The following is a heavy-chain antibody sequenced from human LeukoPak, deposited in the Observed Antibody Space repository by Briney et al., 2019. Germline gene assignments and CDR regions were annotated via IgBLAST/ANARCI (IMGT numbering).Heavy chain of an antibody. J-gene: IGHJ6*02. CDR1: GFTFSSYE. CDR3: AKAAAADYSYFYGMDV. D-gene: IGHD2-2*01. Sequence: GGSLRLSCAASGFTFSSYEMNWVRQAPGKGLEWVSSISGSGGSIYYADSVKGRFTISRDSSKNMLFLQMNSLRVEDTAVYYCAKAAAADYSYFYGMDVWGQGTTVTVSS. CDR2: ISGSGGSI. V-gene: IGHV3-23*01.